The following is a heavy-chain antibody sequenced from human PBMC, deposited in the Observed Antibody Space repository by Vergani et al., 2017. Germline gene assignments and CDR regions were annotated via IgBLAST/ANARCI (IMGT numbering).Heavy chain of an antibody. CDR3: ARGLEGSYDSSGYGYFDY. J-gene: IGHJ4*02. V-gene: IGHV1-69*01. Sequence: QVQLVQSGAEVKKPGSSVKVSCKASGGTFSSYAISWVRQAPGQGLEWMGGIIPIFGTANYAQKFQGRVTITADESTSTAYMELSSLRSEDTAVYYCARGLEGSYDSSGYGYFDYWGQGTLVTVSS. D-gene: IGHD3-22*01. CDR2: IIPIFGTA. CDR1: GGTFSSYA.